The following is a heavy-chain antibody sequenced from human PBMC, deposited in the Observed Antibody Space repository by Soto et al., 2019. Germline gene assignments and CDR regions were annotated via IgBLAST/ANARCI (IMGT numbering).Heavy chain of an antibody. D-gene: IGHD2-15*01. V-gene: IGHV1-69*08. CDR2: IIPILGIA. CDR3: ARDEGYCSGGSCYFAVDY. CDR1: GGTFSSYT. J-gene: IGHJ4*02. Sequence: QVQLVQSGAEVKKPGSSVKVSCKASGGTFSSYTISWVRQAPGQGLEWMGRIIPILGIANYAQKFQGRVTITADKSTSTADMELSSLRSEDTAVYYCARDEGYCSGGSCYFAVDYWGQGTLVTVSS.